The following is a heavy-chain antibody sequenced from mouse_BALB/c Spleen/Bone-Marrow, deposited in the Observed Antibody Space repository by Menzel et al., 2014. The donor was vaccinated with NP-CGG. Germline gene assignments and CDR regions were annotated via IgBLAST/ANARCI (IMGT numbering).Heavy chain of an antibody. CDR1: GFDFSRXW. Sequence: EVKVEESGGGLVQPGGSLKLSCAASGFDFSRXWXSWVRQAPXKGLEWIGEINPDSSTINYTPSRKDKFIISRDNAKNTLYLQMSKVISEDTALYYCARLSYYGRFAYWGQGTLVTVSP. D-gene: IGHD1-1*01. J-gene: IGHJ3*01. CDR2: INPDSSTI. V-gene: IGHV4-1*02. CDR3: ARLSYYGRFAY.